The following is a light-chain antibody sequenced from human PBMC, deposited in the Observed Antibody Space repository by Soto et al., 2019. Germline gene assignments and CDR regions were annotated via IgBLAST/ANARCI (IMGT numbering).Light chain of an antibody. CDR1: SSNIGAGYD. V-gene: IGLV1-40*01. J-gene: IGLJ1*01. Sequence: QSVLTQPPSVSGAPGQRVTISCTGSSSNIGAGYDVHWYQQLPGTAPKRLIYGNSNRPSGVPDRFSGSKSGTSASLAITGLQAEDEADYCSQSYDSILSALYVFGTGTKLTVL. CDR2: GNS. CDR3: QSYDSILSALYV.